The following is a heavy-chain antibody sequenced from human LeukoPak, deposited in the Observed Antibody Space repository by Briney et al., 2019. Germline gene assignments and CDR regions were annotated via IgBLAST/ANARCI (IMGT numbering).Heavy chain of an antibody. CDR3: AKGRLLDAFDI. D-gene: IGHD2-15*01. Sequence: PGGSLRLSCAASGFTFSTYAMNWVRQAPGKGLEWVSVISVRGGSTYYADSVKGRFTISRDNSKNTLYLRMNSLRVEDTAVYYCAKGRLLDAFDIWGQGTMVTVSS. CDR2: ISVRGGST. CDR1: GFTFSTYA. V-gene: IGHV3-23*01. J-gene: IGHJ3*02.